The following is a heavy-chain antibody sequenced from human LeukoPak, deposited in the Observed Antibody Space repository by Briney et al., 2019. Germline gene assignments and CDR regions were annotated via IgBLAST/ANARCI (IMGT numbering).Heavy chain of an antibody. Sequence: SVKVSCKASGGTFSGYAVSWVRQAPGQGLEWMGGIIPIFGTATYTQKFQGRVTITTDESTSTAYMELSSLRSEDTAVYYCARAPFNFYDNSGYYIYYFDYWGQGTLVTVSS. CDR1: GGTFSGYA. CDR3: ARAPFNFYDNSGYYIYYFDY. J-gene: IGHJ4*02. V-gene: IGHV1-69*05. CDR2: IIPIFGTA. D-gene: IGHD3-22*01.